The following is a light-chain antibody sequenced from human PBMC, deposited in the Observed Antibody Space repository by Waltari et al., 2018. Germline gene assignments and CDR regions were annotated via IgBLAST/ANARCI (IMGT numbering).Light chain of an antibody. CDR3: QTGGHGTWV. Sequence: QLVVTQSPSASAPLGASVQLTCTLSSGHSSNIVAWLQQRPEKGPRYLMKVKRDGSHIKGDDIPDRFSGFSSGAERYLTISSLQPDDEADYYCQTGGHGTWVFGGGTTLTVL. CDR2: VKRDGSH. CDR1: SGHSSNI. J-gene: IGLJ3*02. V-gene: IGLV4-69*01.